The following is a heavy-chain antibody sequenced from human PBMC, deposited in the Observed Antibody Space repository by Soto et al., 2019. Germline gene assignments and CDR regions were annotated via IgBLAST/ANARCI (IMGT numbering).Heavy chain of an antibody. CDR1: GFTFSSYA. Sequence: GGSLRLSCAASGFTFSSYAMSWVRQAPGKGLEWVSAISGSGGSTYYADSVKGRFTISRDNSKNTPYLQMNSLRAEDTAVYYSAKKPTRGIQLWLRWFAPWGQGTLVTVSS. CDR2: ISGSGGST. D-gene: IGHD5-18*01. V-gene: IGHV3-23*01. CDR3: AKKPTRGIQLWLRWFAP. J-gene: IGHJ5*02.